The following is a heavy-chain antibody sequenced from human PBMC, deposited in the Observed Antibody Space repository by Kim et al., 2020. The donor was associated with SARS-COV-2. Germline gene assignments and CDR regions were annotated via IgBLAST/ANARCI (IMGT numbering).Heavy chain of an antibody. D-gene: IGHD3-3*01. J-gene: IGHJ6*02. Sequence: GGSLRLSCAASGFTFSSYSMNWVRQAPGKGLEWVSSISSSSSYIYYADSVKGRFTISRDNAKNSLYLQMNSLRAEDTAVYYCATPGRVGLYYYYGMDVWGQGTTVTVSS. CDR3: ATPGRVGLYYYYGMDV. CDR1: GFTFSSYS. CDR2: ISSSSSYI. V-gene: IGHV3-21*01.